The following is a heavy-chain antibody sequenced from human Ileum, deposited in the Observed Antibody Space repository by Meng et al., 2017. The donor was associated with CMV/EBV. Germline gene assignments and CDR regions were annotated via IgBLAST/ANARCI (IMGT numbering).Heavy chain of an antibody. V-gene: IGHV3-30*02. D-gene: IGHD3-22*01. CDR1: GFSFSSYG. J-gene: IGHJ4*02. Sequence: GESLKISCAASGFSFSSYGMHWVRQAPGKGLEWVSFIRYDGSDKYYVDSVKGRFTISRDTSKNTLHLQMNSLRAEDTAVYYCAKADLYYPYLDYWGQGTLVTVSS. CDR2: IRYDGSDK. CDR3: AKADLYYPYLDY.